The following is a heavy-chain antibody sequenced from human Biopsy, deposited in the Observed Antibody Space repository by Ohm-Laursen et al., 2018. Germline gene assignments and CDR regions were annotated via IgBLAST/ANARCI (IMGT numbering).Heavy chain of an antibody. CDR2: VTTTSSYI. J-gene: IGHJ4*02. CDR1: GFDFSDYS. CDR3: ARGGFFAYSTFDY. Sequence: SLRLSCSASGFDFSDYSMSWVRQAPGKGLEWVSSVTTTSSYIYYADSVKGRFTISRDNAKNSLYLQMNSLRAEDTAVYYCARGGFFAYSTFDYWGQGALVTVSS. V-gene: IGHV3-21*01. D-gene: IGHD4-11*01.